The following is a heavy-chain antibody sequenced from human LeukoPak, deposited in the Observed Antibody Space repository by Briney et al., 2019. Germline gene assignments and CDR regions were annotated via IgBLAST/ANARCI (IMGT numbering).Heavy chain of an antibody. CDR2: INTNTGNP. Sequence: ASVKVSCKASGYTFTGYYMHWVRQAPGQGLEWMGWINTNTGNPTYAQGFTGRFVFSLDTSVSTAYLQISSLKAEDTAVYYCARVESGFDYWGQGTLVTVSS. D-gene: IGHD1-1*01. V-gene: IGHV7-4-1*02. J-gene: IGHJ4*02. CDR3: ARVESGFDY. CDR1: GYTFTGYY.